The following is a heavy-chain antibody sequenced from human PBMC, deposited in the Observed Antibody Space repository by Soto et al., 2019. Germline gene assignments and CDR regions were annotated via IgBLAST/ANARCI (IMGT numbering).Heavy chain of an antibody. CDR3: TRDRESESYYLLTYDAFNV. CDR1: GFTFSSYG. J-gene: IGHJ3*01. V-gene: IGHV3-33*01. CDR2: IYFDGGNK. Sequence: PGGSLRLSCAASGFTFSSYGMHWVRQAPGKGLEWVALIYFDGGNKYYADSVKGRFTISRDNSKNTLYLQMNSLRVEDTAVYYCTRDRESESYYLLTYDAFNVWGQGTMVTVSS. D-gene: IGHD1-26*01.